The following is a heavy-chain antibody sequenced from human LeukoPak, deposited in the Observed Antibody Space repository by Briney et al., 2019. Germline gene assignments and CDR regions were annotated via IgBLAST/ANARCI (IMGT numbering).Heavy chain of an antibody. CDR1: GYTFTSYA. V-gene: IGHV1-3*03. D-gene: IGHD3-3*01. Sequence: ASVKVSCKASGYTFTSYAMHWVRQAPGQRLEWMGWINAGNGNTKYSQEFQGRVTITRDTSASTAYMELSSLRSEDMAVYYCARDRSDFGVGRGTYYMDVWGKGTTVTISS. CDR2: INAGNGNT. J-gene: IGHJ6*03. CDR3: ARDRSDFGVGRGTYYMDV.